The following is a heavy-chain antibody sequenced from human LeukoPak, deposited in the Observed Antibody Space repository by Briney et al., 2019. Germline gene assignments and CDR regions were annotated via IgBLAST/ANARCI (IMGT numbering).Heavy chain of an antibody. J-gene: IGHJ4*02. V-gene: IGHV3-33*01. CDR2: IWYDGSNK. Sequence: GRSLRLSCAASGFTFSSYGMPWVRQAPGKGLEWVAVIWYDGSNKYYADSVKGRFTISRDNSKNTLYLQMNSLRAEDTAVYYCARDYHDYGDYGFGPFDYWGQGTLVTVSS. D-gene: IGHD4-17*01. CDR1: GFTFSSYG. CDR3: ARDYHDYGDYGFGPFDY.